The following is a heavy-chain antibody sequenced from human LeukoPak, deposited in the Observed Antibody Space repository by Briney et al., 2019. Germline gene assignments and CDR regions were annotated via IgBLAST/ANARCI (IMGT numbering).Heavy chain of an antibody. J-gene: IGHJ4*02. V-gene: IGHV1-46*01. Sequence: ASVKVSCKASGYTFTNYYMHWVRQAPGRGLEWMGIINPSGGSTSYAQKFQGRVTMTRDTSTSTVYMELSSLRSEDTAVYYCAGGSSGYYFIDYWGQGTLVTVSS. CDR3: AGGSSGYYFIDY. D-gene: IGHD3-22*01. CDR2: INPSGGST. CDR1: GYTFTNYY.